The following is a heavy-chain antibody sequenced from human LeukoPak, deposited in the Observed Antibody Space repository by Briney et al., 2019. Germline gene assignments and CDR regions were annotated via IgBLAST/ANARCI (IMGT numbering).Heavy chain of an antibody. J-gene: IGHJ6*04. CDR2: IYYSGST. V-gene: IGHV4-59*11. Sequence: SETLSLTCTVSGGSISSHYWSWIRQPPGKGLEWIGYIYYSGSTNYNPSLKSRVTISVDTSKNQFSLKLSSVTAADTAVYYCASYEGDVWGKGTTVTVSS. D-gene: IGHD5-12*01. CDR1: GGSISSHY. CDR3: ASYEGDV.